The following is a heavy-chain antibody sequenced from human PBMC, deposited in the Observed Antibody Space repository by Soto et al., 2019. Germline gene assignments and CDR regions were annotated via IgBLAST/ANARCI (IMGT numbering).Heavy chain of an antibody. CDR2: IYYSGST. CDR1: GGSVSSGSYY. CDR3: ARAVNTGYSYGSFPY. V-gene: IGHV4-61*01. J-gene: IGHJ4*02. Sequence: SETLSLTCTVSGGSVSSGSYYWSWIRQPPGKGLEWIGYIYYSGSTNYNPSLKSRVTISVDTSKNQFSLKLSSATAADTAVYYCARAVNTGYSYGSFPYWGQGTLVTV. D-gene: IGHD5-18*01.